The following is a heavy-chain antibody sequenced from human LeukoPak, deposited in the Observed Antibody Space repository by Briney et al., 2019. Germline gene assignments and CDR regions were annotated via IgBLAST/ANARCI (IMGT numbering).Heavy chain of an antibody. CDR3: VKAAGHDNRDDAFDI. V-gene: IGHV3-23*01. CDR2: ISDSGGRI. J-gene: IGHJ3*02. D-gene: IGHD3-22*01. Sequence: GGSLRLSCAASGFTFSNSGMNWVRQAPGKGLEWVSGISDSGGRIYYADSVKGRFTISRDNSKNTLYLQMNSLRAEDTASYHCVKAAGHDNRDDAFDIWGQGTMVTVSS. CDR1: GFTFSNSG.